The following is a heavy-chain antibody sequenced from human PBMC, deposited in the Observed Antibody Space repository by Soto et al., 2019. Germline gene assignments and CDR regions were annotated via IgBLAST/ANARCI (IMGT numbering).Heavy chain of an antibody. V-gene: IGHV3-30*18. CDR1: GSAFSKYD. Sequence: GGFLRLSCASSGSAFSKYDINWVRQAPGKGLEWVALISYDGSNKRFRDSVNDRCTITRDNAKNTLFLQMNSLREEDTVVYYCGKSERVDYWGQGTLVTVSS. CDR2: ISYDGSNK. J-gene: IGHJ4*02. D-gene: IGHD6-25*01. CDR3: GKSERVDY.